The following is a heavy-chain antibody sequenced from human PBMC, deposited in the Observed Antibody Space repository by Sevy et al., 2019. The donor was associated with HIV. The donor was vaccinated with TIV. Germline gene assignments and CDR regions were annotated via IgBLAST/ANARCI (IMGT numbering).Heavy chain of an antibody. D-gene: IGHD3-3*01. CDR2: IYYSGST. CDR3: ARSRFLEGAGSTRGPRNWFDP. J-gene: IGHJ5*02. V-gene: IGHV4-59*13. CDR1: GGSMRNFY. Sequence: SETLSLTCSVSGGSMRNFYWSWIRQPPGKGLEWIGNIYYSGSTNYNPSLKSRVTMSVDTSKNQFSLKLSSVTAADTAVYYRARSRFLEGAGSTRGPRNWFDPWGQGTLVTVSS.